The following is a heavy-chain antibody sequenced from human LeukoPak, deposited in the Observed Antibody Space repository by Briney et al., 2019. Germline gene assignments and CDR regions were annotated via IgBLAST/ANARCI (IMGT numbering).Heavy chain of an antibody. V-gene: IGHV4-59*02. J-gene: IGHJ3*02. Sequence: PSETLSLTCTVSGGSVSSYYWSWIRQPPGKGLEWIGYIYYSGSTNYNPSLKSRVTISVDTSKNQFSLKLSSVTAADTGVYYCARGFTIFGVVTILWYAIDIWGQGTMVTVSS. CDR3: ARGFTIFGVVTILWYAIDI. D-gene: IGHD3-3*01. CDR1: GGSVSSYY. CDR2: IYYSGST.